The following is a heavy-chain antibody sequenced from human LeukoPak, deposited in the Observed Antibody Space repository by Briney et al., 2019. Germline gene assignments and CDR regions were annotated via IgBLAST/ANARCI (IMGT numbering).Heavy chain of an antibody. CDR2: IYSGGST. CDR1: GFTVSSNY. V-gene: IGHV3-53*01. D-gene: IGHD3-10*01. CDR3: ARAGQEWFGELGFDQ. J-gene: IGHJ4*02. Sequence: GGSLRLSCAASGFTVSSNYMSWVRQGPGKGLEWVSVIYSGGSTYYADSVKGRFTISRDNAKNSLYLQTNSLRAEDTAVYYCARAGQEWFGELGFDQWGQGTLVIVSS.